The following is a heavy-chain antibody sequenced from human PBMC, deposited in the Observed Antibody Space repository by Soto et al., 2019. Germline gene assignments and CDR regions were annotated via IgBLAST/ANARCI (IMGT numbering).Heavy chain of an antibody. CDR3: AKGPSSIAARPDYFVY. CDR1: GFTFSSYA. D-gene: IGHD6-6*01. CDR2: ISGSGGST. V-gene: IGHV3-23*01. J-gene: IGHJ4*02. Sequence: EVQLLESGGGLVQPGGSLRLSCAASGFTFSSYAMSWVRQAPGKGLEWVSAISGSGGSTYYADSVKGRFTISRDNSKNTLYLQMNSLRAEDTAVYYCAKGPSSIAARPDYFVYWGQGTLVTVSS.